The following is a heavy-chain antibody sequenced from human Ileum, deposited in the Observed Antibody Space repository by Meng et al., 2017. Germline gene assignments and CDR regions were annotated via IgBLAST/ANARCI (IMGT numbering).Heavy chain of an antibody. V-gene: IGHV4-34*01. CDR3: ASSIRRDLP. CDR2: INHSGIT. Sequence: GHVQQWAVGLLKLSETRSLHSAVYGGSFTGYQCPWIRQPPGKGLEWIGDINHSGITRYNPSLKSRVTISLDTSKNQFSLILSSVTAADTAVYYCASSIRRDLPWGQGTLVTVSS. CDR1: GGSFTGYQ. J-gene: IGHJ5*02.